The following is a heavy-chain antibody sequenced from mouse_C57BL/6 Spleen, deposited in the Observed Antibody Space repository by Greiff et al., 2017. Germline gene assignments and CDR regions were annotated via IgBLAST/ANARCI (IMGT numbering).Heavy chain of an antibody. Sequence: VQLKESGAELVKPGASVKISCKASGYAFSSYWMNWVKQRPGKGLEWIGQIYPGDGDTNYNGKFKGKATLTADKSSSTAYMQLSSLTSEDSAVYFCARNEGIYYDYVGAMDYWGQGTSVTVSS. CDR1: GYAFSSYW. CDR2: IYPGDGDT. D-gene: IGHD2-4*01. CDR3: ARNEGIYYDYVGAMDY. J-gene: IGHJ4*01. V-gene: IGHV1-80*01.